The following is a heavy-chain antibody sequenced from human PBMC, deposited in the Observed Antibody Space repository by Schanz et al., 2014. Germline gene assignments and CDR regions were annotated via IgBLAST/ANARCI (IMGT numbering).Heavy chain of an antibody. J-gene: IGHJ4*02. V-gene: IGHV1-18*01. CDR2: ISPYNGDT. CDR3: ARDRLECGAECYSVEVFEI. D-gene: IGHD2-21*01. CDR1: GYTFTSYG. Sequence: QVQLVQSGAEVKKPGASVKVSCKASGYTFTSYGISWVRQAPGQGLEWMGWISPYNGDTNYALKLQGRVTMTRDVSISTAYMELSSLASEDTAVYYCARDRLECGAECYSVEVFEIWGQGTLVIVSS.